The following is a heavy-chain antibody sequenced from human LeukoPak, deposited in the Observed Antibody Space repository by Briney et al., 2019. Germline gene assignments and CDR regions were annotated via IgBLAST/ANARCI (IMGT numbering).Heavy chain of an antibody. D-gene: IGHD3-10*01. J-gene: IGHJ3*02. CDR2: INPNSGGT. CDR3: AREDRSITMVRGVISYAFDI. V-gene: IGHV1-2*04. Sequence: ASVKVSCKASGYTFTGYYMHWVRQAPGQGLEWMGWINPNSGGTNYAQKLQGWVTMTRDTSISTAYMELSRLRSDDTAVYYCAREDRSITMVRGVISYAFDIWGQGTMVTVSS. CDR1: GYTFTGYY.